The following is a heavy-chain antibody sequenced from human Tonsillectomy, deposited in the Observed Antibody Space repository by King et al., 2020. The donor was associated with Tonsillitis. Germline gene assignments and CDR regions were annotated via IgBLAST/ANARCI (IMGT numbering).Heavy chain of an antibody. CDR2: IYYSGST. D-gene: IGHD1-1*01. Sequence: QLQESGPGLVRPSETLSLTCTVSGGSITSSSYYWGWIRQPPGKGLEWIGRIYYSGSTYDNPSLKSRVTISVDTSKNQFSLKLSSVTAADTAVYYCARHKTGTTRKYYFDYWGQGTLVTVSS. V-gene: IGHV4-39*01. CDR3: ARHKTGTTRKYYFDY. CDR1: GGSITSSSYY. J-gene: IGHJ4*02.